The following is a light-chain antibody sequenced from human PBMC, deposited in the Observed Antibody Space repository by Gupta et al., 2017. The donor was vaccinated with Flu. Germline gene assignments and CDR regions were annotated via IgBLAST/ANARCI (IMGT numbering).Light chain of an antibody. Sequence: VTPGQPASIYCKSGQSLLHSDGKTYLYWYLQKPGQPPHLLIYEASNRFFGVSDRFSGSGSGTYFTLKISRVEAEDVGVYYCMQSIETPRTFGQGTKVEIK. CDR2: EAS. J-gene: IGKJ1*01. V-gene: IGKV2D-29*01. CDR1: QSLLHSDGKTY. CDR3: MQSIETPRT.